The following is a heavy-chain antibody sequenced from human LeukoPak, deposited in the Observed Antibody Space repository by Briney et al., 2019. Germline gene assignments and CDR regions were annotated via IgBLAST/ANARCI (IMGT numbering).Heavy chain of an antibody. CDR3: ATSTIFEVVIHY. CDR2: ISSSSSYI. D-gene: IGHD3-3*01. Sequence: KTGGSLRLSCAASGFTFSSYSMNWVRQAPGKGLEWVSSISSSSSYIYYADSVKGRFTISRDNAKNSLYLQMNSLRAEDTAVYYCATSTIFEVVIHYWGQGTLVTVSS. V-gene: IGHV3-21*01. J-gene: IGHJ4*02. CDR1: GFTFSSYS.